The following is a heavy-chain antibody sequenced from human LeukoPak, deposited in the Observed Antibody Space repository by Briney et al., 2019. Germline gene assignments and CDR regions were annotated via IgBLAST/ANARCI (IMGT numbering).Heavy chain of an antibody. CDR1: GFTFSSYA. CDR2: FSGSGGST. D-gene: IGHD1-26*01. J-gene: IGHJ3*02. V-gene: IGHV3-23*01. Sequence: GGSLRLSCAASGFTFSSYAMSWVRQAPGKGLEWVSTFSGSGGSTYYADSVKGRFTISRDNAKNSLYLQMHSLRAEDTAVYYCARESPDSGSWSAFDIWGQGTMVTVSS. CDR3: ARESPDSGSWSAFDI.